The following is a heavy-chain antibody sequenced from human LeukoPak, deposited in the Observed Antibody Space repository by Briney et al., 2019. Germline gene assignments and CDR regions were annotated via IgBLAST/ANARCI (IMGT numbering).Heavy chain of an antibody. V-gene: IGHV1-58*02. D-gene: IGHD6-6*01. CDR3: AAGRKVGPSSYYYYCGMDV. Sequence: SVKVSCKASGFTFTSSAMQWVRQARGQRLEWIGWIVVGSGNTNYAQKFQERVTITRDMSTSTAYMELSSLRSEDTAVYYCAAGRKVGPSSYYYYCGMDVWGQGTTVTVSS. CDR2: IVVGSGNT. J-gene: IGHJ6*02. CDR1: GFTFTSSA.